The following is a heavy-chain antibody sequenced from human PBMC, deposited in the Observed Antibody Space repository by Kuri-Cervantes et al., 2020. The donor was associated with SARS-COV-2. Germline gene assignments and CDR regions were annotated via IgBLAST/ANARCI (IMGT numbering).Heavy chain of an antibody. J-gene: IGHJ3*02. CDR1: GYTFTGYY. D-gene: IGHD2-2*01. Sequence: ASVKVSCKASGYTFTGYYMHWVRQAPGQGLEWMGWINPNSGGTNYAQKFQGRVTMTTDTSTSTAYMELRSLRSDDTAVYYCATSEYGVDAFDIWGQGTMVTDSS. CDR3: ATSEYGVDAFDI. V-gene: IGHV1-2*02. CDR2: INPNSGGT.